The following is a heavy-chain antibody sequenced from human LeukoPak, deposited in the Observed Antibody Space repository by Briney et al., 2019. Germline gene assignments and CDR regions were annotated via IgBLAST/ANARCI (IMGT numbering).Heavy chain of an antibody. CDR2: ISHEGSNT. CDR3: AAFYYNSNPKAV. Sequence: PGGSLRLSCAASGFAFSTYEMNWVRQAPGKGLEWISIISHEGSNTNYADSVEGRFTISRDNAKNSVYLQMNSLRAEDTAVYYCAAFYYNSNPKAVWDQGTMVTVSS. V-gene: IGHV3-48*03. D-gene: IGHD3-22*01. J-gene: IGHJ3*01. CDR1: GFAFSTYE.